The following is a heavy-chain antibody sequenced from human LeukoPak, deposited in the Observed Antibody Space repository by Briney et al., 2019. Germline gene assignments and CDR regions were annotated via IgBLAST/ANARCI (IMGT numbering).Heavy chain of an antibody. J-gene: IGHJ4*02. CDR1: GFTFSSYS. Sequence: GGSLGLSCAASGFTFSSYSMNWVRQAPGKGLEWVSSISSSSSYIYYADSVKGRFTISRDNAKNSLYLQMNSLRAEDTAVYYCARPPHDYGDFWGQGTLVTVSS. CDR2: ISSSSSYI. CDR3: ARPPHDYGDF. V-gene: IGHV3-21*01.